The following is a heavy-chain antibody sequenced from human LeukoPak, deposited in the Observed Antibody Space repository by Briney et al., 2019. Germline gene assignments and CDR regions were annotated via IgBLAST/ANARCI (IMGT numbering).Heavy chain of an antibody. D-gene: IGHD5-24*01. CDR2: INSEGSST. J-gene: IGHJ6*02. CDR1: GFTFSSYW. V-gene: IGHV3-74*01. CDR3: ARGMAQVYYYYGMDV. Sequence: GGSLRLSCAASGFTFSSYWMHWVRQAPGKGLVWVSRINSEGSSTSYADSVKGRFTISRDNAKNTLYLQMNSLRAEDTAVYYCARGMAQVYYYYGMDVWGQGTTVTVSS.